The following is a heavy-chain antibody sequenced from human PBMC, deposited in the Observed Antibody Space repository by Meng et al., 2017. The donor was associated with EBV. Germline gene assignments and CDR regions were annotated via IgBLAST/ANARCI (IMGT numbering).Heavy chain of an antibody. CDR3: ARGGGNRGGIVGATYRLNWFDP. CDR1: GGSFCGYY. D-gene: IGHD1-26*01. CDR2: INHNGST. J-gene: IGHJ5*02. V-gene: IGHV4-34*01. Sequence: QVQLQQLGAGLLKPSETLSLTCSGYGGSFCGYYWSWIRPPPGKGLEWNGEINHNGSTNYNPSLKSRVTISVDTSKNPFSLKLRSVTAADTAVYYCARGGGNRGGIVGATYRLNWFDPWGQGTLGTVST.